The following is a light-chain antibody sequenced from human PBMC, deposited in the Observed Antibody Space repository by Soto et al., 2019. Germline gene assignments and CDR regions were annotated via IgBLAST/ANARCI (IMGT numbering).Light chain of an antibody. J-gene: IGLJ1*01. CDR2: DVS. V-gene: IGLV2-14*01. Sequence: QSALTQPASVSGSPGQSITISCTGTTSDIGGYNYVSWYQQHPGKAPKLILYDVSNRPSGVSNRFSGSKSGSTASLTISGLQAENEANYSSTSYRSGSPPYVSGTGTKVTAL. CDR3: TSYRSGSPPYV. CDR1: TSDIGGYNY.